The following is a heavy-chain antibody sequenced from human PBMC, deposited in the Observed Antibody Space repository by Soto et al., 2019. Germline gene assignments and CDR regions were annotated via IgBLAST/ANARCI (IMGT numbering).Heavy chain of an antibody. D-gene: IGHD2-8*01. J-gene: IGHJ6*02. CDR3: ARDPGVLMVYARLTRASYYYGMDV. CDR2: ISAYNGNT. CDR1: GYTFTSYG. Sequence: QVQLVQSGAEVKKPGASVKVSCKASGYTFTSYGISWVRQTPGQGLEWMGWISAYNGNTNYAQKLQGRVTMTTDTSTSTAYMELRRLRSDDTAVYYCARDPGVLMVYARLTRASYYYGMDVWGQGTTVTVSS. V-gene: IGHV1-18*01.